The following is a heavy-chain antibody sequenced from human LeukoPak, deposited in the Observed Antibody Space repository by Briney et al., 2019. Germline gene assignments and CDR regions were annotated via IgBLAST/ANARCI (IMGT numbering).Heavy chain of an antibody. Sequence: GASVKVSCKASGYTFTSYDINWVRQATGQGLEWMGWMNPNSGNTGYAQKFQGRVTMTRNTSISTAYMELSSLRSEDTAVYYCARAYVSHPYYYGMDVWGQGTTVTVSS. J-gene: IGHJ6*02. D-gene: IGHD3-10*02. CDR1: GYTFTSYD. CDR2: MNPNSGNT. CDR3: ARAYVSHPYYYGMDV. V-gene: IGHV1-8*01.